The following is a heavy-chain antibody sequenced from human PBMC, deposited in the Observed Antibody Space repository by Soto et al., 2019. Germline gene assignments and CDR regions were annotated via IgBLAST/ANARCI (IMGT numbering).Heavy chain of an antibody. D-gene: IGHD6-6*01. CDR1: GFILSDHY. V-gene: IGHV3-72*01. J-gene: IGHJ6*02. CDR3: TRGGISSPYYDPSDV. CDR2: SRDNVNSYTT. Sequence: EVQLVESGGGLVQPGGSLRLACTASGFILSDHYMDWVRQAPGKGLEWIGRSRDNVNSYTTQYAASVKGRFTISRDESKDPWYVQIDNLKTEHTAFYFCTRGGISSPYYDPSDVCGQGTTVIISS.